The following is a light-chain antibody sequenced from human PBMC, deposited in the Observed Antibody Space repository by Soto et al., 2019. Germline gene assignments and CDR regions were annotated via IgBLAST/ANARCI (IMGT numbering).Light chain of an antibody. CDR2: DGS. Sequence: DIQMTQSPSTLSASVGDRIIITCRASQSINNWLAWYQQKPGEAPKLLIYDGSTLARGVPSRFSGSGSETEFTLTISRLQPDDFSTFYCQQYQSCSRTFGQGTNVEV. CDR3: QQYQSCSRT. J-gene: IGKJ1*01. CDR1: QSINNW. V-gene: IGKV1-5*03.